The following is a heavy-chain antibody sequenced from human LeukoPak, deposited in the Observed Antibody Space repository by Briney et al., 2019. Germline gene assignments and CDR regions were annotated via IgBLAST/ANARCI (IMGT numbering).Heavy chain of an antibody. CDR3: ARVSVPAAISYYYYYMDV. J-gene: IGHJ6*03. CDR1: GGSISSYY. Sequence: SETLSLTCAVSGGSISSYYWSWIRQPPGKGLEWIGYIYYSGSTNYNPSLKSRVTISVDTSKNQFSLKLSSVTAADTAVYYCARVSVPAAISYYYYYMDVWGKGTTVTVSS. D-gene: IGHD2-2*01. CDR2: IYYSGST. V-gene: IGHV4-59*01.